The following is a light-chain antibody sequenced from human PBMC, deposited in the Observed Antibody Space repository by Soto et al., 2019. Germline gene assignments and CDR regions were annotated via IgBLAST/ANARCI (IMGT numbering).Light chain of an antibody. J-gene: IGKJ3*01. Sequence: ELGLTQSPGTLALSPGERATLSCRASQSGNNNYLTWYQQKRGQAPRILIHGAASRATGIPARFSGSWSGTDCTLTIRRMEPQDFEVYYCQQYGSSTCTFGPGTRVGMK. V-gene: IGKV3-20*01. CDR2: GAA. CDR3: QQYGSSTCT. CDR1: QSGNNNY.